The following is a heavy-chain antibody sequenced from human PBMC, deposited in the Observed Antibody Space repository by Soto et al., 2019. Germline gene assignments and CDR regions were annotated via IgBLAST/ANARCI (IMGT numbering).Heavy chain of an antibody. CDR3: ARNGDCTRPGCIVGWFDP. Sequence: SETLSLTCTVSGGSISSGGYYWSWIRQHPGKGLEWIGYIYYSGSTYYNPSLKSRVTISVDTSKNQFSLKLSPVTAADTAVYYFARNGDCTRPGCIVGWFDPWGPGTLVTVSS. V-gene: IGHV4-31*03. D-gene: IGHD2-8*01. J-gene: IGHJ5*02. CDR2: IYYSGST. CDR1: GGSISSGGYY.